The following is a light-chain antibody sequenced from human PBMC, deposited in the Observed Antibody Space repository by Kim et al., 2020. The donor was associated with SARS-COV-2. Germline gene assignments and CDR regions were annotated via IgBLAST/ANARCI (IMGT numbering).Light chain of an antibody. CDR2: PAS. CDR3: LQDYNIPWT. J-gene: IGKJ1*01. CDR1: QDVRND. Sequence: ASVGDRVTITCRASQDVRNDLGWYQQKPGRAPKLLIYPASNLQSGVPSRFSGSGSGTDFTLTISRLQPEDFATYYCLQDYNIPWTFGQGTKVEIK. V-gene: IGKV1-6*02.